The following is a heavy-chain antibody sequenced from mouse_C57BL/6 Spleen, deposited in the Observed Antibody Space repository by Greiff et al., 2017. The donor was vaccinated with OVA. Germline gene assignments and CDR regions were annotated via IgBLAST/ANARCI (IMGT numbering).Heavy chain of an antibody. Sequence: VQLQQPGAELVRPGTSVKLSCKASGYTFTSYWMHWVKQRPGQGLEWIGVIDPSDSYTNYNQKFKGKATLTVDTSSSTAYMQLSSLTSEDSAVYYCARGNYDYHAMDYWGQGTSGTVSS. J-gene: IGHJ4*01. D-gene: IGHD1-1*02. CDR3: ARGNYDYHAMDY. CDR1: GYTFTSYW. CDR2: IDPSDSYT. V-gene: IGHV1-59*01.